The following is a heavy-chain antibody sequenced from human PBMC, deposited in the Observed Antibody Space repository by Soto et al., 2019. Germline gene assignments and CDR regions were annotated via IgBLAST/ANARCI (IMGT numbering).Heavy chain of an antibody. D-gene: IGHD3-16*02. CDR3: AGVASFRGMDV. CDR1: GDSVSGDSAV. V-gene: IGHV6-1*01. CDR2: TYYRSKWYN. J-gene: IGHJ6*02. Sequence: PSQTLSLTCAISGDSVSGDSAVWIWIRKSPSRGLEWLGRTYYRSKWYNDYAVSVKSRITINPDTSKNQCSLHLDSVIPEDTAVYYCAGVASFRGMDVWGQGTPVTV.